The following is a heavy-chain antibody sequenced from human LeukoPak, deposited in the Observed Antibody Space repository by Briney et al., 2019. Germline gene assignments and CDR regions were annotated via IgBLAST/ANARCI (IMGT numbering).Heavy chain of an antibody. J-gene: IGHJ6*02. CDR3: ARENDVTGNALDV. Sequence: SETLSLTCTVSGGSISSYYWSWIRRPPGKGPEWIGYIYYSGSTNYNPSLKSRVTISVDTSKNHFSLKLSSVAAADTAVYYCARENDVTGNALDVWGQGTTVTVSS. CDR2: IYYSGST. D-gene: IGHD2-2*01. CDR1: GGSISSYY. V-gene: IGHV4-59*01.